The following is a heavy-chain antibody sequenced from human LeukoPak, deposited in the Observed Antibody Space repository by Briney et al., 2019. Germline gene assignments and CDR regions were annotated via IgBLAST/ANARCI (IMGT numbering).Heavy chain of an antibody. Sequence: ASVKVSSKASGYTFTTYGISWVRQAPGQGREWMGWISAYNGNTNYAQKLQGRVTMTTDTSTSTAYMELRSLRSDDTAVYYCASSYCSSTSCYRNFDYWGQGTLVTVSS. D-gene: IGHD2-2*01. J-gene: IGHJ4*02. CDR2: ISAYNGNT. CDR1: GYTFTTYG. V-gene: IGHV1-18*01. CDR3: ASSYCSSTSCYRNFDY.